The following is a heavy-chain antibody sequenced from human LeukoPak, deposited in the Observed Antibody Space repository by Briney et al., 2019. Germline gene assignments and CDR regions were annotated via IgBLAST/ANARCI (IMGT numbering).Heavy chain of an antibody. CDR3: AKRQDYDSSDDAFDI. J-gene: IGHJ3*02. CDR2: ISGSGGST. V-gene: IGHV3-23*01. CDR1: GGSISSYY. Sequence: ETLSLTCTVSGGSISSYYWSWVRQAPGKGLEWVSAISGSGGSTYYADSVKGRFTISRDNSKNTLYLQMNSLRVEDTAVYYCAKRQDYDSSDDAFDIWGQGTMVTVSS. D-gene: IGHD3-22*01.